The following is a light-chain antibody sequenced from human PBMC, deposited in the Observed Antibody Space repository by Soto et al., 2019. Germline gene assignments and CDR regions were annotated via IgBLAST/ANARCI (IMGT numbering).Light chain of an antibody. Sequence: DIVMTQSPLSLPVTPGEPASISCRSSQSLLHSNGYNYLDWYLQKPGQSPQLLIYLGSNRASGVPDRFSGSGSGTDSTLKISRVEAEHVGVYYCMQALQTPPYTFGQGTKLEIK. CDR1: QSLLHSNGYNY. CDR2: LGS. CDR3: MQALQTPPYT. V-gene: IGKV2-28*01. J-gene: IGKJ2*01.